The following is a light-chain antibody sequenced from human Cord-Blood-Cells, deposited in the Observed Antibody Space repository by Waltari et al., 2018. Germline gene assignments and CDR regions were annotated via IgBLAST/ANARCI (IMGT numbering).Light chain of an antibody. CDR3: GTWDSSLSAVV. Sequence: QSLLPHPPSVSAAPGQKVTITCSGSSSNIGHHYVSCYQQLPGTAPKLLIYDNNKRPSGIPDRFSGSKSGTSATLGITGLQTGDEADYYCGTWDSSLSAVVFGGGTKLTVL. CDR1: SSNIGHHY. V-gene: IGLV1-51*01. J-gene: IGLJ3*02. CDR2: DNN.